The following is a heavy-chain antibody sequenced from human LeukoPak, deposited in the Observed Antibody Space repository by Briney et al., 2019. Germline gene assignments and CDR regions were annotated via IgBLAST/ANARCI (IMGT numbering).Heavy chain of an antibody. CDR1: GFTFSSYS. CDR3: GRDLPTVTSIDY. V-gene: IGHV3-21*05. Sequence: GGSLRLSCAASGFTFSSYSMNWVRQAPGKGLEWVSYISGSSGYIFYADSVKGRFTISRDNAKNSLYLQMNSLRAEDTAVYYCGRDLPTVTSIDYWGQGTLVTVSS. J-gene: IGHJ4*02. CDR2: ISGSSGYI. D-gene: IGHD4-17*01.